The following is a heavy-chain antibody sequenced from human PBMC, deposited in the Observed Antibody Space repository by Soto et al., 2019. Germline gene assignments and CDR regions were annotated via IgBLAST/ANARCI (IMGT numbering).Heavy chain of an antibody. J-gene: IGHJ6*02. CDR2: ISWNSSSI. CDR3: AKDIGCSGGSCYSSYYYYYGMYV. D-gene: IGHD2-15*01. Sequence: HPGGSLRRSCAASGFTYDDYAMHWVRQAQGKGREWVSGISWNSSSIGYADSLKGRFTISRDNAKNSLYLQMNSLRAEDTALYYCAKDIGCSGGSCYSSYYYYYGMYVWGQGTTVTVSS. CDR1: GFTYDDYA. V-gene: IGHV3-9*01.